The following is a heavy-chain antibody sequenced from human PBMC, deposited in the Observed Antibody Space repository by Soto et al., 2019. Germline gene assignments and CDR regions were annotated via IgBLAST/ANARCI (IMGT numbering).Heavy chain of an antibody. CDR3: AREELDY. CDR1: VFTFSSFT. D-gene: IGHD1-7*01. J-gene: IGHJ4*02. V-gene: IGHV3-21*01. CDR2: ISRSSIYI. Sequence: XGSLRLSCAASVFTFSSFTMHWVRQAPGKGLEWVASISRSSIYIYYSDSLKGRVTISRDNAKNSLYLQMDSPRVEDTAIYYCAREELDYWGQGTLVTVSS.